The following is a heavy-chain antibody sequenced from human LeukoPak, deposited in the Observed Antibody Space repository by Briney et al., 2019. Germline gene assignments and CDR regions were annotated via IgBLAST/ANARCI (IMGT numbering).Heavy chain of an antibody. J-gene: IGHJ4*02. CDR2: INEDGSEK. D-gene: IGHD3-22*01. CDR1: GFTFSSYE. Sequence: GGSLRLSCAASGFTFSSYEMNWVRQAPGKGLEWVANINEDGSEKYYVDSVKGRFTISRDNGKNALYLQMKSLRAEDTAVYYCARNEDYSDSTGYYSTFYLDSWGQGTLVTVSS. V-gene: IGHV3-7*01. CDR3: ARNEDYSDSTGYYSTFYLDS.